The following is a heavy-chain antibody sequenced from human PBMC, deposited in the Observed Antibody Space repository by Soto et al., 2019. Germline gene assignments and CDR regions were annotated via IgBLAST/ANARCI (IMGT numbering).Heavy chain of an antibody. CDR1: GGSTSDKSYF. CDR2: MYYSGSS. V-gene: IGHV4-39*01. D-gene: IGHD2-21*02. CDR3: ARQRLLRLKPDFDI. Sequence: SETLSLTCSVSGGSTSDKSYFWGWVRQSPGKGLEWIGSMYYSGSSYYNPSLKSRVAISVDTSKNQFSLKLRSVTAADTAVYFCARQRLLRLKPDFDIWGQGTLVTVSS. J-gene: IGHJ4*02.